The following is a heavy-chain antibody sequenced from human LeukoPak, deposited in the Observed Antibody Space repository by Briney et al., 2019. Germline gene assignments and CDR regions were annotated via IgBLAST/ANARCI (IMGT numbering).Heavy chain of an antibody. J-gene: IGHJ6*02. V-gene: IGHV3-30*18. CDR1: GFMFSSNW. D-gene: IGHD6-13*01. CDR3: AKDIQQQPPAYYYGMDV. Sequence: PGGSLRLSCAASGFMFSSNWMSWVRQAPGKGLEWVAVISYDGSNENYADSVKGRFTISGDNSKNTLYLQMNSLRVEDTAVYYCAKDIQQQPPAYYYGMDVWGQGTTVTVSS. CDR2: ISYDGSNE.